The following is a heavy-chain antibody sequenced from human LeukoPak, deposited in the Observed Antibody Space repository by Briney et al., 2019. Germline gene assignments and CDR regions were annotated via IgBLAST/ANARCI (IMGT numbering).Heavy chain of an antibody. D-gene: IGHD3-9*01. J-gene: IGHJ3*02. V-gene: IGHV1-24*01. Sequence: ASVKVSCEVSGYTLTELSMHWVRQAPGKGLEWMGGFDPEDGETIYAQKFQGRVTMTEDTSTDTAYMELSSLRSEDTAVYYCATSIRYFDWLLFNSNAFDIWGQGTMVTVSS. CDR3: ATSIRYFDWLLFNSNAFDI. CDR2: FDPEDGET. CDR1: GYTLTELS.